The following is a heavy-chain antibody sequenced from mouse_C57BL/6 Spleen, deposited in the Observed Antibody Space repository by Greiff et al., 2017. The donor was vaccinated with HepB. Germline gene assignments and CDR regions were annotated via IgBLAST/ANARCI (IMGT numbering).Heavy chain of an antibody. Sequence: QVQLQQSGAELVRPGASVTLSCKASGYTFTDYEMHWVKQTPVHGLEWIGAIDPETGGTAYNQKFKGKAILTADKSSSTAYMELRSLTSEDSAVYYCTRYDGYYTYYFDYWGQGTTLTVSS. D-gene: IGHD2-3*01. V-gene: IGHV1-15*01. CDR1: GYTFTDYE. J-gene: IGHJ2*01. CDR2: IDPETGGT. CDR3: TRYDGYYTYYFDY.